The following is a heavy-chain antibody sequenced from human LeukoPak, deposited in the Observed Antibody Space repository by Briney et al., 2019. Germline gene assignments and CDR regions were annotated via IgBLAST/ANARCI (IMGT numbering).Heavy chain of an antibody. V-gene: IGHV4-34*01. CDR3: ARHGLVAARHAFDI. CDR1: YGSFSGYY. J-gene: IGHJ3*02. D-gene: IGHD6-6*01. Sequence: PSETLSLTCTVFYGSFSGYYWTWIRQPPGKGLEWIGEINQRGNTNYNPSLKSRVTILVDTSKDQFTLKLSSVTAADTAVYYCARHGLVAARHAFDIWGQGTMVTVSS. CDR2: INQRGNT.